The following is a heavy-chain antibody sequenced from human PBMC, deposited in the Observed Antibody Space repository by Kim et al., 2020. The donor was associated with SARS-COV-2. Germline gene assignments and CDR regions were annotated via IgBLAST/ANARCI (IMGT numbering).Heavy chain of an antibody. V-gene: IGHV1-18*01. CDR3: ARYPTTVTTKWFDP. J-gene: IGHJ5*02. Sequence: AQKLQGRVTMTTDTSTSTAYMELRSLRSDDTAVYYCARYPTTVTTKWFDPWGQGTLVTVSS. D-gene: IGHD4-17*01.